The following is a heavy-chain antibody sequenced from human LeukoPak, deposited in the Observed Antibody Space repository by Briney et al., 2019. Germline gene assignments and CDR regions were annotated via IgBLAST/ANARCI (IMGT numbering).Heavy chain of an antibody. CDR3: AMGDSSGWYFDY. J-gene: IGHJ4*02. CDR1: GSTFDEHG. V-gene: IGHV3-20*04. Sequence: PGGSLRLPCAASGSTFDEHGMSWVRQVSGKGLEWVAGINWNGGSTGYGDSVKGRFTISRDNAKNSLFLQMNRLRVEDTALYYCAMGDSSGWYFDYWGQGTLVTVSS. CDR2: INWNGGST. D-gene: IGHD6-19*01.